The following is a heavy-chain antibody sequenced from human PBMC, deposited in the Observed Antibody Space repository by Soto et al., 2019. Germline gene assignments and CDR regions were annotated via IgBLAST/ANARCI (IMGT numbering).Heavy chain of an antibody. V-gene: IGHV3-33*01. Sequence: PWWSLRLCCAASGLTFSSYGMHWVRKTPGKGLEWVAVIWYDGSNKYYADSVKGRFTISRDNSKNTLYLQMNSLRAEDTAVYYCARDRSGFGELFGRYYYGMDVWGQGTTVTVSS. CDR3: ARDRSGFGELFGRYYYGMDV. CDR2: IWYDGSNK. D-gene: IGHD3-10*01. CDR1: GLTFSSYG. J-gene: IGHJ6*02.